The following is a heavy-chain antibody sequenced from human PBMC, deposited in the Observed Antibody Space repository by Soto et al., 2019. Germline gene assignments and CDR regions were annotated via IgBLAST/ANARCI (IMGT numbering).Heavy chain of an antibody. J-gene: IGHJ4*02. Sequence: ASGKFSCKASGYTFTGHYIHWVRQAAEQGPEWMGEIGPESGATRYAQKFQGRVTMTRDTSITTVYMELKNLSPDDTAVYYCGRGRSGQIVVFYWGQGTPVTVSS. D-gene: IGHD1-26*01. CDR2: IGPESGAT. V-gene: IGHV1-2*02. CDR1: GYTFTGHY. CDR3: GRGRSGQIVVFY.